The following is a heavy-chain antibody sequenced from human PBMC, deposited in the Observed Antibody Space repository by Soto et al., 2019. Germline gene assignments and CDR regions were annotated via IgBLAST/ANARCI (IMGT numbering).Heavy chain of an antibody. CDR2: IIPIFGTA. CDR3: ARPTRPLYYYFVMDV. V-gene: IGHV1-69*14. J-gene: IGHJ6*02. CDR1: GGTFSSYA. Sequence: QVQLVQSGAEVKKPGSSVKVSCKASGGTFSSYAISWVRQAPGQGLEWMGGIIPIFGTANYAQKFQGRVTLTADKSTSTAYMVLSRVRSEDTAVYYCARPTRPLYYYFVMDVWGQGTTVSVAS.